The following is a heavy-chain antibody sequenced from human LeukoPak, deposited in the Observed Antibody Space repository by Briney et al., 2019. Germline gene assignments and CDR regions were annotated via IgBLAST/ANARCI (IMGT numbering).Heavy chain of an antibody. J-gene: IGHJ4*02. CDR3: VNERYGSGSYYSDY. Sequence: GGSLRLSCAASGFTFSSYGMHWVRQAPGKGLEWVAFIRYDGSNKYYADSVKGRFTISRDNSKNTLYLQMNSLRAEDTAVYYCVNERYGSGSYYSDYWGQGTLVTVSS. CDR2: IRYDGSNK. CDR1: GFTFSSYG. V-gene: IGHV3-30*02. D-gene: IGHD3-10*01.